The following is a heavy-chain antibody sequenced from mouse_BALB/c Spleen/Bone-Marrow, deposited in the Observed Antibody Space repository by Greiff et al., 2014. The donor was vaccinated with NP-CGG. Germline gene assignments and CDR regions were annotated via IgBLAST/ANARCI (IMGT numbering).Heavy chain of an antibody. Sequence: EVNLVESGGRLVQSGDSLRLSCATSGFTFSDFYMEWVRQPPGKRLEWIAASRNKAKYYTTEYSASVKGRFIVSRDTSQSVLYLQMNALRAEDTAIYYCARDVGYGNYFVYWGQGTLVTVSA. CDR3: ARDVGYGNYFVY. J-gene: IGHJ3*01. V-gene: IGHV7-1*02. CDR1: GFTFSDFY. CDR2: SRNKAKYYTT. D-gene: IGHD2-10*02.